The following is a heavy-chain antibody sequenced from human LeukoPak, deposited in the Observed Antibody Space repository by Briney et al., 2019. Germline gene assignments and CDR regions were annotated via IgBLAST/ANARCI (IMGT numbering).Heavy chain of an antibody. CDR3: AKSGLGYGSGSPWINWFDP. J-gene: IGHJ5*02. Sequence: GGSLRLSCAASGFTFSSYAMSWVRQAPGKGLEWVSAISGSGGSTYYADFVKGRFTISRDNSKNTLYLQMNSLRAEDTAVYYCAKSGLGYGSGSPWINWFDPWGQGTLVTVSS. CDR2: ISGSGGST. D-gene: IGHD3-10*01. CDR1: GFTFSSYA. V-gene: IGHV3-23*01.